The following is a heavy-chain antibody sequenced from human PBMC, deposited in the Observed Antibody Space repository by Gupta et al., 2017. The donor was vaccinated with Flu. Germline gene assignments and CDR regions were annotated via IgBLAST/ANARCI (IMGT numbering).Heavy chain of an antibody. CDR3: ARFGHYYGDYVADFDY. CDR2: IKQDGSEK. CDR1: GFTFSSYW. V-gene: IGHV3-7*01. J-gene: IGHJ4*02. D-gene: IGHD4-17*01. Sequence: EVQLVESGGGLVQPGGSLRLSCAASGFTFSSYWMSWVRQAPGKGLEWVANIKQDGSEKNYVDSVKGRFTISRDNAKNSLYLQMNSLRAEDTAVYYCARFGHYYGDYVADFDYWGQGTLVTVSS.